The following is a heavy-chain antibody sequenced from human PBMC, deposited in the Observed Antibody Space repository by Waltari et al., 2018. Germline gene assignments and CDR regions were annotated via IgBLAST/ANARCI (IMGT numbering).Heavy chain of an antibody. D-gene: IGHD3-10*01. Sequence: EVQLVESGGGLVQPGGSLRLSCAASGFTFSSYAMSWVRQAPGNGLEWVSAISGSGGSTYYADSVKGRFTISRDNSKNTLYLQMNSLRAEDTAVYYCSENAGVSEYFQHWGQGTLVTVSS. CDR2: ISGSGGST. CDR3: SENAGVSEYFQH. CDR1: GFTFSSYA. V-gene: IGHV3-23*04. J-gene: IGHJ1*01.